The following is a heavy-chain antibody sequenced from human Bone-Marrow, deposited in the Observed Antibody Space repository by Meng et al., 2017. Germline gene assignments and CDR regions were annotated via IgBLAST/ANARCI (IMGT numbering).Heavy chain of an antibody. Sequence: GESLKISCAASGFTLSSYWMSWVRQAPGKGLEWVSYISSSGSTIYYADSVKGRFTISRDNAKNSLYLQMNSLRAEDTAVYYCALSGGIQLPDETHDAFDIWGQGTMDTVSS. CDR3: ALSGGIQLPDETHDAFDI. V-gene: IGHV3-48*04. CDR2: ISSSGSTI. CDR1: GFTLSSYW. J-gene: IGHJ3*02. D-gene: IGHD5-18*01.